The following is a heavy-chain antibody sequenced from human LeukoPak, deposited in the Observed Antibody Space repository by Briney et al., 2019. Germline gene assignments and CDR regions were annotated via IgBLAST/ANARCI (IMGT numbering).Heavy chain of an antibody. J-gene: IGHJ3*02. CDR1: GFSFRSFS. V-gene: IGHV3-21*06. CDR3: ATRVTAASYEAFDI. Sequence: GGSVTLSCAASGFSFRSFSMTCVRQAPGKGLECGAAISSSSCHRYHADSVKGRFSIYRDKDKNPLFVDVSTLRAEDAALYYCATRVTAASYEAFDIWGQGTLLTVSS. CDR2: ISSSSCHR. D-gene: IGHD6-13*01.